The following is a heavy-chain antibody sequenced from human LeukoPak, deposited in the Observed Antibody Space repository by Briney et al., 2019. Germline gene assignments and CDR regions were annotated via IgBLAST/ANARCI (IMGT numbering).Heavy chain of an antibody. CDR1: GFTFGTYS. CDR3: VRDRCSGGSCRLFDY. D-gene: IGHD2-15*01. J-gene: IGHJ4*02. Sequence: GGSLRLSCAASGFTFGTYSMHWVRQAPGKGLEWVAVMWSDGDNRYYADSVKGRFTISRDNSKNTLYLEMNSLRAEDTAVYYCVRDRCSGGSCRLFDYWGQGALVTVSS. V-gene: IGHV3-33*01. CDR2: MWSDGDNR.